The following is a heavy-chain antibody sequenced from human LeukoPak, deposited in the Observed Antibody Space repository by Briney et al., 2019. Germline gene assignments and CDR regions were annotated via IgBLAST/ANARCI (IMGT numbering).Heavy chain of an antibody. V-gene: IGHV1-69*13. Sequence: GASVKVSCKASGGTFSSYAISWVRQAPGQGLEWMGGIIPIFGTANYAQKFQGRVTITADESTSTAYMELSSLRSEDTAVYYCASFRPGYYYHMDVWGKGTTVTVSS. CDR2: IIPIFGTA. D-gene: IGHD6-6*01. CDR1: GGTFSSYA. CDR3: ASFRPGYYYHMDV. J-gene: IGHJ6*03.